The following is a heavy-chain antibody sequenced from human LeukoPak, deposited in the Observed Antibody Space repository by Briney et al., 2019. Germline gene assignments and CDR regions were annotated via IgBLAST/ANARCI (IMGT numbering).Heavy chain of an antibody. CDR3: ARDYAAGTGFDY. Sequence: SETLSLTCTASGGSISSYYWSWIRQPPGKGLEWIGYIYYSGSTNYNPSLKSRVTISVDTSKNQFSLKLSSVTAADTAVYYCARDYAAGTGFDYWGQGTLVTVSS. V-gene: IGHV4-59*01. D-gene: IGHD6-13*01. CDR1: GGSISSYY. J-gene: IGHJ4*02. CDR2: IYYSGST.